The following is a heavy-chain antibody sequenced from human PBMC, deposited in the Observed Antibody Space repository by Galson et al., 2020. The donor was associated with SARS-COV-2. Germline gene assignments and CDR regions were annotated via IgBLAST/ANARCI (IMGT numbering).Heavy chain of an antibody. J-gene: IGHJ6*03. Sequence: SQTLSLTCGVYGGSFSEYSWTWVRQPPGKGLEWIGEISHRGSTNYSPSLKSRVFMSVDTSKNQFSLKLRSVTAADTAVYYCARGGSRPVMVFDYYYFYMDVWGKGTTVTVSS. CDR2: ISHRGST. CDR1: GGSFSEYS. CDR3: ARGGSRPVMVFDYYYFYMDV. D-gene: IGHD5-18*01. V-gene: IGHV4-34*01.